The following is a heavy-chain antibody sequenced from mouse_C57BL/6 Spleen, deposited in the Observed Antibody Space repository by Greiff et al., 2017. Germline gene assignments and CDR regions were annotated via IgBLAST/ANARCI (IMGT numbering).Heavy chain of an antibody. CDR2: IDPETGGT. Sequence: QVQLKQSGAELVRPGASVTLSCKASGYTFTDYEMHWVKQTPVHGLEWIGAIDPETGGTAYNQKFKGKAILTADKSSSTAYMELRSLTSEDSAVYYCTGGNSVRAMDYWGQGTSVTVSS. CDR1: GYTFTDYE. J-gene: IGHJ4*01. CDR3: TGGNSVRAMDY. V-gene: IGHV1-15*01. D-gene: IGHD2-1*01.